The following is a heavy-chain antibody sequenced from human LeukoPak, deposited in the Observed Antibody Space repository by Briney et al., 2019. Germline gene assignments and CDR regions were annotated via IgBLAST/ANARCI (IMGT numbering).Heavy chain of an antibody. D-gene: IGHD6-13*01. J-gene: IGHJ4*02. CDR3: AKQSAGSAAWYSLHYDF. CDR1: GFTFSSSA. V-gene: IGHV3-23*01. Sequence: GGSLRLSCAASGFTFSSSAMSWVRQAPGKGLEWVSSVDGGGGGTYYADSVKGRFTISRDNSKDTLYLQMNGLRAEDTAVYFCAKQSAGSAAWYSLHYDFWGQGTLVTVSS. CDR2: VDGGGGGT.